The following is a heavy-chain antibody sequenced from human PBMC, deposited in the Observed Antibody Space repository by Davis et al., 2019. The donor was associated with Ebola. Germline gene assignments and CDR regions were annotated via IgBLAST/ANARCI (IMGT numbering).Heavy chain of an antibody. CDR3: AKPSVVVGDRTLGFDF. CDR1: GFTFSSYW. Sequence: GESLKISCAASGFTFSSYWMHWVRQAPGKGPVWVSRINSDGTKTIYADSVKGRFTTSRDNAENKLYLQMNSLRPEDTAVYYCAKPSVVVGDRTLGFDFWGQGTLVTVSS. CDR2: INSDGTKT. V-gene: IGHV3-74*01. J-gene: IGHJ4*02. D-gene: IGHD2-21*01.